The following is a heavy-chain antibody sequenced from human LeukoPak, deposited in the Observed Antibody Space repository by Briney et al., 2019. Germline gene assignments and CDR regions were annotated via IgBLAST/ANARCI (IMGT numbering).Heavy chain of an antibody. V-gene: IGHV4-34*01. CDR3: ARGQGTVTTH. CDR2: INHSGSA. Sequence: SETLSLTCAVSGGSFSGYYWTWIRQPPGKGLEWIGEINHSGSANYNPSLKSRVTISLDTSKKQFSLKRSSVTAADTAVYYCARGQGTVTTHWGQGTLVTVSS. J-gene: IGHJ4*02. CDR1: GGSFSGYY. D-gene: IGHD4-17*01.